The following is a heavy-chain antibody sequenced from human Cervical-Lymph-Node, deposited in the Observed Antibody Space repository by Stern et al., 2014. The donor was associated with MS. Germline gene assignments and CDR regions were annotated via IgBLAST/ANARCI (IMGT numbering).Heavy chain of an antibody. V-gene: IGHV3-30*01. CDR2: ISYDGHNK. CDR3: ARDLASSGWYSGDYYYYGMDV. J-gene: IGHJ6*02. D-gene: IGHD6-19*01. Sequence: DQLVESGGGVVQPGRSLRLSCAASGFSFSTYAMYWVRQAPGKGLEWVAVISYDGHNKYYADSVKGRFTISRDDSKNTLYLQMNSLRVEDTAMYYCARDLASSGWYSGDYYYYGMDVWGQGTTVTVSS. CDR1: GFSFSTYA.